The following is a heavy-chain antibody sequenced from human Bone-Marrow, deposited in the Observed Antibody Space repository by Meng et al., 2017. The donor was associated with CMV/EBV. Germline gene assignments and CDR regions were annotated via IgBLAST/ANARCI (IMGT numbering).Heavy chain of an antibody. CDR2: IIPIFGTA. CDR3: ARDLTYYYGSGSNAFDI. V-gene: IGHV1-69*05. D-gene: IGHD3-10*01. CDR1: GGTFSSYA. J-gene: IGHJ3*02. Sequence: SVKVSCKASGGTFSSYAISWVRQAPGQGLEWMGGIIPIFGTANYAQKFQGRVTITTDESTSTAYMELSSLRSEDTAVYYCARDLTYYYGSGSNAFDIWGQGTMVT.